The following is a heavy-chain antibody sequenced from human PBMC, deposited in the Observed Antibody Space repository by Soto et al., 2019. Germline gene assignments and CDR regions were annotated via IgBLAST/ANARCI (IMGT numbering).Heavy chain of an antibody. CDR1: GFTFISYW. J-gene: IGHJ6*02. V-gene: IGHV3-7*01. Sequence: GGTLRLYCAASGFTFISYWMSWVRQATGKGLEWVANIRQDGREKYYVDSVKGRFTISRDNAKTSLYLQMNSLRAEDTAVYYCALLQQLVQYYGMDVWGQGTTVTVSS. CDR2: IRQDGREK. D-gene: IGHD6-13*01. CDR3: ALLQQLVQYYGMDV.